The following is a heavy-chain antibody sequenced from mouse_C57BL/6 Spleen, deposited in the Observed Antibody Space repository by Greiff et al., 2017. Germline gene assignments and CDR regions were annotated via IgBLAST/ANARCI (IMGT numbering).Heavy chain of an antibody. CDR2: ISSGSSTI. CDR1: GFTFSDYG. J-gene: IGHJ2*01. D-gene: IGHD1-1*01. V-gene: IGHV5-17*01. Sequence: DVMLVESGGGLVKPGGSLKLSCAASGFTFSDYGMHWVRQAPEKGLEWVAYISSGSSTIYYADTVKGRFTISRDNAKNTLFLQMTSLRSEDTAMYYCARTGLLRYFDYWGQGTTLTVSS. CDR3: ARTGLLRYFDY.